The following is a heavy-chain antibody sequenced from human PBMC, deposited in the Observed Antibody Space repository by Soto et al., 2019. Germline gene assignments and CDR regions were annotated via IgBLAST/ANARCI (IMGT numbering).Heavy chain of an antibody. V-gene: IGHV4-59*01. CDR3: AREVGIAVAGTLIYRYYYMDV. Sequence: PSETLSLTCTVSGGSISSYYWSWIRQPPGKGLEWIGYIYYSGSTNYNPSLKSRVTISVDTSKNQFSLKLSSVTAADTAVYYCAREVGIAVAGTLIYRYYYMDVWGKGTTVTVSS. CDR2: IYYSGST. D-gene: IGHD6-19*01. J-gene: IGHJ6*03. CDR1: GGSISSYY.